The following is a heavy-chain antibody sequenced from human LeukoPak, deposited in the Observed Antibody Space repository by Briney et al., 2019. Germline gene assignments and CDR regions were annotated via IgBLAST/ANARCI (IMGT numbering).Heavy chain of an antibody. CDR1: GGSFSGYY. CDR3: ARTPLIAAAGIT. J-gene: IGHJ4*02. V-gene: IGHV4-34*01. Sequence: SETRSLTCAVYGGSFSGYYWSWIRQPPGKGLEWIGEINHSGSTTYNPSLQSRVTISLDTSKNQFSLKLSSVTAADTAVYYCARTPLIAAAGITWGQGSLVTVSS. D-gene: IGHD6-13*01. CDR2: INHSGST.